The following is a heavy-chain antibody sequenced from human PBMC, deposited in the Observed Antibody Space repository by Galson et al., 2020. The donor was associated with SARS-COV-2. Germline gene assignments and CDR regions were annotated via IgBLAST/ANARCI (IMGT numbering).Heavy chain of an antibody. Sequence: GESLKISCAASGFTFSSYAMHWVRQAPGKGLEWVAVISYDGSNKYYADSVKGRFTISRDNSKNTLYLQMNSLRAEDTAVYYCARDISGSYYGPVDYWGQGTLVTVSS. D-gene: IGHD1-26*01. CDR3: ARDISGSYYGPVDY. J-gene: IGHJ4*02. CDR2: ISYDGSNK. V-gene: IGHV3-30*04. CDR1: GFTFSSYA.